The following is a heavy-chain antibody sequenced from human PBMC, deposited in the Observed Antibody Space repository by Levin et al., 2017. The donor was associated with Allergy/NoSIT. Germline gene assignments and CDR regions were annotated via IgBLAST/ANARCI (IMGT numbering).Heavy chain of an antibody. D-gene: IGHD6-13*01. Sequence: HAGGSLRLSCAASGFIFSSFGMHWVRQAPGKGLEWVAVISFDGSDKYYAASVQGRFTISRDNSKNTLYLQMNSLRAEDTAVYYCAKDVVFGTSSWSFENWGQGTQVTVSS. CDR3: AKDVVFGTSSWSFEN. CDR1: GFIFSSFG. CDR2: ISFDGSDK. V-gene: IGHV3-30*18. J-gene: IGHJ4*02.